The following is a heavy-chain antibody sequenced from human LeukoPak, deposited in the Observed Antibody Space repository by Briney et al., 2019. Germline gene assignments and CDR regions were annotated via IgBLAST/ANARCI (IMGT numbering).Heavy chain of an antibody. Sequence: GGSLRLSCAASGFTFSSYAMSWVRQAPGKGLEWVSAISGSGGSTYYADSVKGRFTISRDKSKNTLYLQMNSLRAEDTAVYYCAKVDSSGYYGFDYWGRGTLVTVSS. CDR3: AKVDSSGYYGFDY. J-gene: IGHJ4*02. CDR1: GFTFSSYA. D-gene: IGHD3-22*01. V-gene: IGHV3-23*01. CDR2: ISGSGGST.